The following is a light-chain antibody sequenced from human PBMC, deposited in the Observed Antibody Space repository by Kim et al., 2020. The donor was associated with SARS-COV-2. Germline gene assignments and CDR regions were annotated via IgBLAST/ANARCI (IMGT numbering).Light chain of an antibody. CDR3: AAWDDSLSGRLV. CDR2: RNN. CDR1: SSNIGSNY. V-gene: IGLV1-47*01. J-gene: IGLJ2*01. Sequence: HRVTISCSGSSSNIGSNYVYWYQQLPGTAPKLLIYRNNQRPSGVPDRFSGSKSGTSASLAISGLRSEDEADYYCAAWDDSLSGRLVFGGGTQLTVL.